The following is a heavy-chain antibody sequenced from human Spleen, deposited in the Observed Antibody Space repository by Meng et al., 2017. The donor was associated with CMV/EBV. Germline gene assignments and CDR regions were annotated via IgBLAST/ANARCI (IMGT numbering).Heavy chain of an antibody. V-gene: IGHV1-69-2*01. CDR1: GYTYCDCK. J-gene: IGHJ4*02. CDR3: ATAYQYLGY. CDR2: SDPENSET. Sequence: KICCRVTGYTYCDCKIHWLRQAPGRRLEWMELSDPENSETTYAKIFQGRITMTADTSSDTAYMELGSLGFDDTAVYYCATAYQYLGYWGQGSLVTVSS.